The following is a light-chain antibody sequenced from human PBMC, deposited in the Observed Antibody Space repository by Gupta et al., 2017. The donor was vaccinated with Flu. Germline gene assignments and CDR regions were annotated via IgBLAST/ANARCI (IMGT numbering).Light chain of an antibody. Sequence: QAAPPQPASASESPGQSITLYCTGASSNVGGNNYVSWYHQHPGKAPKLIIYEVSNRPSGVSNRFSGSKSGNTASRTISGLEAEDEADYYCSSYTNTNAPHWVFGGVTKLTVL. CDR3: SSYTNTNAPHWV. J-gene: IGLJ3*02. CDR2: EVS. CDR1: SSNVGGNNY. V-gene: IGLV2-14*01.